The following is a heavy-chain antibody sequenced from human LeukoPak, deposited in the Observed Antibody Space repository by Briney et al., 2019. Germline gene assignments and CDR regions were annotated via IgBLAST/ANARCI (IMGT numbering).Heavy chain of an antibody. J-gene: IGHJ4*02. D-gene: IGHD2-21*02. Sequence: GGSLRLSCAASGFTVSSNYMSWVRQAPGKGLEWLSVIYNGGSTYYADSVKGRFTISRDNSKSTLYLQMNSLRAEDTAVYYCARGVGDTSFDYWGQGTLVTVSS. V-gene: IGHV3-53*01. CDR2: IYNGGST. CDR1: GFTVSSNY. CDR3: ARGVGDTSFDY.